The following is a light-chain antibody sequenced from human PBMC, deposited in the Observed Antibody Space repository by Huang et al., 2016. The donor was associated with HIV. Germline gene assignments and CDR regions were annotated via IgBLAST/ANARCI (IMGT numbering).Light chain of an antibody. J-gene: IGKJ2*01. V-gene: IGKV3-11*01. CDR1: QRISSY. Sequence: EIVLTQSPATLSLSPGERATLSRRASQRISSYLAWYQQKPGQAPRLLIYEAFNRATGIPARFRGSASGTDFTLTIISLEPEDFAVYYCQQHNNWPHTFGQGTKLEI. CDR3: QQHNNWPHT. CDR2: EAF.